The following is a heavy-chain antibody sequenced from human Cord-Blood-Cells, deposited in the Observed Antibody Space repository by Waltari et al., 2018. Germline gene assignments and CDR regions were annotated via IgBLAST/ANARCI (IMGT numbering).Heavy chain of an antibody. CDR3: ARVYCGGDCYYYYYYGMDV. Sequence: QVQLVQSGAEVKKPGASVKVSCRASGYTFTSYALLWLRQASGQRLGGMGWINAGNGNTKYSQKFQGRVTITRDTSASTAYMELSSLRSEDTAVYYCARVYCGGDCYYYYYYGMDVWGQGTTVTVSS. CDR1: GYTFTSYA. V-gene: IGHV1-3*01. CDR2: INAGNGNT. J-gene: IGHJ6*02. D-gene: IGHD2-21*01.